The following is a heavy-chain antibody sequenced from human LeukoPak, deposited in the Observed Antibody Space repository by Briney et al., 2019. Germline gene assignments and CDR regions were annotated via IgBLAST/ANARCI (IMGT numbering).Heavy chain of an antibody. J-gene: IGHJ4*02. CDR3: AKHQDSYGDSLFDS. Sequence: GGSLRLSCAASGFTFSNYAVNWVRQAPGKGLEWVSAINPTGANTYYADSVKGRFTISRDNSKDTTYLQMSSLRVDDTAVYYCAKHQDSYGDSLFDSWGQGTLVTVSS. D-gene: IGHD4-17*01. CDR2: INPTGANT. CDR1: GFTFSNYA. V-gene: IGHV3-23*01.